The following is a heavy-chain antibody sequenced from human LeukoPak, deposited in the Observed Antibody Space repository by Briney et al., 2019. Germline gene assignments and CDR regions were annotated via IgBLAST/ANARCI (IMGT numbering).Heavy chain of an antibody. CDR1: GGSISSSSYY. J-gene: IGHJ5*02. CDR3: ARERSTIPGWFDP. CDR2: IFYSGST. Sequence: PSETLSLTCTVSGGSISSSSYYWGWIRQPPGKGLEWIGSIFYSGSTYYNPSLKSRVTISVDTSKNQFSLKLSSVTAADTAVYYCARERSTIPGWFDPWGQGTLVTVSS. V-gene: IGHV4-39*02. D-gene: IGHD1-26*01.